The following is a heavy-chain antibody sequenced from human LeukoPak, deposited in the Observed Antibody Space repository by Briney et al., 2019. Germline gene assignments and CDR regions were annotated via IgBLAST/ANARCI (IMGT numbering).Heavy chain of an antibody. J-gene: IGHJ6*03. Sequence: PGGSLRLSCAASGFTFSSYGMTWVRQAPGKGLEWVANIGQDVSEKYYADSVNGRFTISRDSAKKSVYLQMNSLRAEDTAVYYRARISDGYYYDSSGHPGVYYYMDVWGKGTTVTISS. CDR1: GFTFSSYG. CDR3: ARISDGYYYDSSGHPGVYYYMDV. V-gene: IGHV3-7*01. D-gene: IGHD3-22*01. CDR2: IGQDVSEK.